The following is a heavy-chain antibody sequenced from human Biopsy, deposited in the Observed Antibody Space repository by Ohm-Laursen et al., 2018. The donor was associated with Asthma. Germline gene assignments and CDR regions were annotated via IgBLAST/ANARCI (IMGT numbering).Heavy chain of an antibody. CDR1: GGSISSSSYY. CDR3: ARQGYDFWSGYFDAFDI. D-gene: IGHD3-3*01. Sequence: TLSLTCAVSGGSISSSSYYWGWIRQPPGKGLEWIGSIYYSGSTYYNPSLKSRVTLSVDTSKNHFSLKLSSVTAADTAVYYCARQGYDFWSGYFDAFDIWGQGTMVTVSS. V-gene: IGHV4-39*01. CDR2: IYYSGST. J-gene: IGHJ3*02.